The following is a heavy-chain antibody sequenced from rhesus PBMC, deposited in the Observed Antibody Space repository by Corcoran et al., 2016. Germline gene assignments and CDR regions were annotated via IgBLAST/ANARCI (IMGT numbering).Heavy chain of an antibody. CDR2: INTRGGST. D-gene: IGHD2-27*01. Sequence: EVQLVESVGVLVQPGGYLRRSCTGCGFTVSSYYMLRVRQAPGKGLDGVSAINTRGGSTWYTDSVKGRFTISKENAKNTLYLQMDSLRAEDTAVYYCANLRDYWGQGVLVTVSS. CDR1: GFTVSSYY. CDR3: ANLRDY. V-gene: IGHV3-8*01. J-gene: IGHJ4*01.